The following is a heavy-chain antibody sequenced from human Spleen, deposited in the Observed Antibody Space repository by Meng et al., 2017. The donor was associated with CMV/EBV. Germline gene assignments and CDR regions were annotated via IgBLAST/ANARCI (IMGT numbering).Heavy chain of an antibody. CDR3: AKVADYDSGWYDY. CDR2: INSDGSST. J-gene: IGHJ4*02. V-gene: IGHV3-74*01. CDR1: GFTFSSYW. D-gene: IGHD6-19*01. Sequence: GESLKISCAASGFTFSSYWMHWVRQAPGKGLVWVSRINSDGSSTSYADSVKGRFTISRDNAKNTLYLQMNSLRAEDTAVYYCAKVADYDSGWYDYWGQGTLVTVSS.